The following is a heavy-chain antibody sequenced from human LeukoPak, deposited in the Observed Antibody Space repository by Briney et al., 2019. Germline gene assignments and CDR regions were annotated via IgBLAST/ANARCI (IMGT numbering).Heavy chain of an antibody. V-gene: IGHV1-2*02. J-gene: IGHJ6*03. CDR3: ASIIGAAAGTNYYYMDV. D-gene: IGHD6-13*01. Sequence: ASVKVSCKASGYTFTGYYMHWVRQAPGQGLEWMGWINPNSGGTNYAQKFQGRVTMTRDTSISTAYMELSRLRSDDTAVYYCASIIGAAAGTNYYYMDVWGKGTTVTVSS. CDR2: INPNSGGT. CDR1: GYTFTGYY.